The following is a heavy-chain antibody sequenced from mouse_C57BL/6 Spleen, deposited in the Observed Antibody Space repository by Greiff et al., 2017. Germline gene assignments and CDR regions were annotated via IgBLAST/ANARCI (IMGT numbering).Heavy chain of an antibody. V-gene: IGHV5-17*01. CDR3: ARKYYGSSYYAMDY. CDR1: GFTFSDYG. D-gene: IGHD1-1*01. CDR2: ISSGSSTI. J-gene: IGHJ4*01. Sequence: DVHLVESGGGLVKPGGSLKLSCAASGFTFSDYGMHWVRQAPEKGLEWVAYISSGSSTIYYADTVKGRFTISRDNAKNTLFLQMTSLRSEDTAMYYCARKYYGSSYYAMDYWGQGTSVTVSS.